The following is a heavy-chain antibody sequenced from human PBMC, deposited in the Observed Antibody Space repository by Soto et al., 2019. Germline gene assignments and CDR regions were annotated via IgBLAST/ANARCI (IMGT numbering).Heavy chain of an antibody. CDR3: ARGGGYSYGFYFDY. CDR1: GGSISSYY. Sequence: ASETLSLTCTVSGGSISSYYWSWIRQPPGKGLEWIGYIYYSGSTNYNPSLKSRVTISVDTSKNQFSLKLSSVTAADTAVYYCARGGGYSYGFYFDYWGQGTLVTVSS. D-gene: IGHD5-18*01. V-gene: IGHV4-59*01. J-gene: IGHJ4*02. CDR2: IYYSGST.